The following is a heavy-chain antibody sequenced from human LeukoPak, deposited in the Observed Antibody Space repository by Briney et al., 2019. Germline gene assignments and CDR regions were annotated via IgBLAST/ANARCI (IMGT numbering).Heavy chain of an antibody. CDR2: INPSGDST. CDR1: GYTFTINH. J-gene: IGHJ4*02. D-gene: IGHD3-16*01. CDR3: AKLATSDTGETY. Sequence: ASVKVSCKASGYTFTINHIHWVRQAPGQGLEWMGVINPSGDSTTYAQNFQGRVTLTRDTSTSTVYMELRSLRSEDTAIYYCAKLATSDTGETYWGQGTLVTVSS. V-gene: IGHV1-46*01.